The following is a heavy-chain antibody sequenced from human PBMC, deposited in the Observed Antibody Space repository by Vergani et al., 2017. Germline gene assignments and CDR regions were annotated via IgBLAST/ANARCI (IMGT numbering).Heavy chain of an antibody. Sequence: QVQLQESGPGLVKPSETLSLTCSVPGYSISRGYYWGWIRQPPGKGLEWIATGFHSGSAYYNPSLRRRVTISVETSKNQFSLRLTTLTAADTAVYYCARQFWVSQGVGAFEAWGRGTEVSVSS. CDR1: GYSISRGYY. V-gene: IGHV4-38-2*02. D-gene: IGHD3-16*01. CDR3: ARQFWVSQGVGAFEA. J-gene: IGHJ3*01. CDR2: GFHSGSA.